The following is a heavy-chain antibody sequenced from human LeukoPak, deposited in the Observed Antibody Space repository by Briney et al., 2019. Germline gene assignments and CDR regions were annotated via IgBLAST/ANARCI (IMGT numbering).Heavy chain of an antibody. CDR3: AGLVGRYSSGLYYYYFDY. CDR2: MSLSGTT. D-gene: IGHD3-22*01. V-gene: IGHV4-4*02. Sequence: SGTVSLTCTVSVDSISSLHLWSWVRQPPGKVLEWIVEMSLSGTTHSTPSVKSRVTISIDKSKNQFFLNLSSVTAADTAVYYCAGLVGRYSSGLYYYYFDYWGQGTLVTVSS. J-gene: IGHJ4*02. CDR1: VDSISSLHL.